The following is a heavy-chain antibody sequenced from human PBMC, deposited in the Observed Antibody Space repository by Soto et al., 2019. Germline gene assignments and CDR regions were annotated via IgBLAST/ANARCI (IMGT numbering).Heavy chain of an antibody. J-gene: IGHJ6*02. V-gene: IGHV4-30-4*01. Sequence: PSETLSLTCTVSGGSISSGDYYWSWIRQPPGKGLEWIGYIYYSGSTYYNPSLKSRVTISADTSKNHFSLKLSSVTAADTAVYYCXRDMTTVTPYYYYGMDVWGQGTTVTVSS. CDR3: XRDMTTVTPYYYYGMDV. CDR2: IYYSGST. D-gene: IGHD4-4*01. CDR1: GGSISSGDYY.